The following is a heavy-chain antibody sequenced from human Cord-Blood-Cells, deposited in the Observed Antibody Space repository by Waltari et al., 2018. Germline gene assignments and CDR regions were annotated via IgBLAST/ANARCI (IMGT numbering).Heavy chain of an antibody. CDR2: IYHSGIT. J-gene: IGHJ2*01. CDR3: ARASDYSPFDL. D-gene: IGHD3-16*01. V-gene: IGHV4-30-2*01. Sequence: QLQLQESGSGLVKPSQTLSLTCAVSGGAISSGGYSWSWLRQPPGKGLEWIGYIYHSGITYYNPSLKSRVTISVDRSKNQFSLKLSSVTAADTAVYYCARASDYSPFDLWGRGTLVTVSS. CDR1: GGAISSGGYS.